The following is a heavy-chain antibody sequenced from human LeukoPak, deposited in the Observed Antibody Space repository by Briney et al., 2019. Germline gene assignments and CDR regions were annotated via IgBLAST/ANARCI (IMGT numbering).Heavy chain of an antibody. Sequence: SVKVSCKASGGTFSSYAISWVRQAPGQGLEWMGGIIPIFGTANYAQKFQGRVTITADESTSTAYMELSSLRSEDTAVYYCARDRGYSSGWSPDWFDPWGQGTLVTVFS. CDR3: ARDRGYSSGWSPDWFDP. V-gene: IGHV1-69*01. CDR1: GGTFSSYA. J-gene: IGHJ5*02. CDR2: IIPIFGTA. D-gene: IGHD6-19*01.